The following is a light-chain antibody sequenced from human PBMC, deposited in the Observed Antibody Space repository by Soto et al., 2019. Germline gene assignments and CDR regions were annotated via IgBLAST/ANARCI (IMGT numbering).Light chain of an antibody. V-gene: IGLV2-14*01. CDR2: EVS. CDR1: SSDVGGYNY. Sequence: QTVVTQPASVSGSPGQSITISCPGTSSDVGGYNYVSWYQQHPGKAPKLIIYEVSNRPSGVSNRFSGSKSGDTASLTISGLHAEDEADYYCSSYTSSSTLYVFGTGTKLTVL. J-gene: IGLJ1*01. CDR3: SSYTSSSTLYV.